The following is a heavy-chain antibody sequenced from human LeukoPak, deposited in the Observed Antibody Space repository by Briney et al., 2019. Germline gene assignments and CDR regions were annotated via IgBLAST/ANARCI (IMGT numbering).Heavy chain of an antibody. CDR1: GYTFTSYY. J-gene: IGHJ3*02. CDR3: ARDWAYYYDSSGYYDPDAFDI. Sequence: GASVKVSCKASGYTFTSYYMHWVRQAPGQGLEWMGIINPSGGSTSYAQKLQGRVTMTTDTSTSTAYMELRSLRSDDTAVYYCARDWAYYYDSSGYYDPDAFDIWGQGTMVTVSS. V-gene: IGHV1-46*01. CDR2: INPSGGST. D-gene: IGHD3-22*01.